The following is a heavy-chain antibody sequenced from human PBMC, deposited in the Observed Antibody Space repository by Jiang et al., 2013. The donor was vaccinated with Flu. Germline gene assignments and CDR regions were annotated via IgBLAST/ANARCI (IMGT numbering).Heavy chain of an antibody. V-gene: IGHV5-51*01. J-gene: IGHJ5*02. CDR3: ARRLGSTGENWFDP. Sequence: IGWVRQMPGKGLEWMGIIYPGDSDTRYSPSFQGQVTISADKSISTAYLQWSSLKASDTAMYYCARRLGSTGENWFDPWGQGTLVTVSS. CDR2: IYPGDSDT. D-gene: IGHD3-10*01.